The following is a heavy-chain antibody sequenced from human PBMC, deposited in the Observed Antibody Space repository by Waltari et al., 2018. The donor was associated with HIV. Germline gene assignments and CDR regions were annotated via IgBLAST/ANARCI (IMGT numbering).Heavy chain of an antibody. CDR2: INAGNGNT. J-gene: IGHJ6*02. CDR1: GYTFTSYA. CDR3: ARDKRGIAAAGQDYYYYYGMDV. Sequence: QVQLVQSGAEVKKPGASVKVSCKASGYTFTSYAMHWVRQAPGHRRAWMGGINAGNGNTKDSQKCQGRVTITRDTSASTAYMELSSLRSEDTAVYYCARDKRGIAAAGQDYYYYYGMDVWGQGTTVTVSS. D-gene: IGHD6-13*01. V-gene: IGHV1-3*01.